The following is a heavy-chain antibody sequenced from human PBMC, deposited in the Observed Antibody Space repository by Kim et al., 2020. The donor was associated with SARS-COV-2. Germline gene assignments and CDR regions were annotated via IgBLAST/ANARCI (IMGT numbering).Heavy chain of an antibody. CDR2: IYHSGST. D-gene: IGHD3-9*01. CDR1: GGSISSSNW. J-gene: IGHJ3*02. V-gene: IGHV4-4*02. Sequence: SETLSLTCAVSGGSISSSNWWSWVRQPPGKGLEWIGEIYHSGSTNYNPSLKSRVTISVDKSKNQFSLKLSSVTAADTAVYYCAGLPHYYDILTGYREPDAFDIWGQGTMVTVSS. CDR3: AGLPHYYDILTGYREPDAFDI.